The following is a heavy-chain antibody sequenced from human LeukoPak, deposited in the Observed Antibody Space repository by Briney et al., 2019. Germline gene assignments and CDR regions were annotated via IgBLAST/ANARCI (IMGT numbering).Heavy chain of an antibody. CDR3: ASSHDSSGND. J-gene: IGHJ4*02. CDR1: GISFSSYW. V-gene: IGHV3-7*01. CDR2: IKYDGTHK. D-gene: IGHD3-22*01. Sequence: PGGSLRLSCVASGISFSSYWMAWVRQAPGKGLEWVAKIKYDGTHKFYADSLKGRFTISRHNAKNSLFLQTHRLTADDTAVYFSASSHDSSGNDWGQGTLVTVSS.